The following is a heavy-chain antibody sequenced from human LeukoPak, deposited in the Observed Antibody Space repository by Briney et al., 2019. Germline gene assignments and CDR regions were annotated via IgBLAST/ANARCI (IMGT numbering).Heavy chain of an antibody. CDR1: GYSISSGYY. Sequence: SETLSLTCTVSGYSISSGYYWGWIRQPPGKGLEWIGSIYHSGSTYYNPSLKSRVTISVDTSKNQFSLKLTSVTAADTAVYYCARLPHCGSDCYPNWFDSWGQGTLVTVSS. CDR3: ARLPHCGSDCYPNWFDS. J-gene: IGHJ5*01. D-gene: IGHD2-21*02. CDR2: IYHSGST. V-gene: IGHV4-38-2*02.